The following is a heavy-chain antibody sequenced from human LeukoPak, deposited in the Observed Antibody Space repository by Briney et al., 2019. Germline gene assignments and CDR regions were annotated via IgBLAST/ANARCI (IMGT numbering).Heavy chain of an antibody. V-gene: IGHV1-69*04. D-gene: IGHD3-3*01. CDR1: GGTFSSYA. Sequence: ASVKVSCKASGGTFSSYAISWVRQAPGQGLEWMGRIIPILGIANYAQKFQGRVTITADKSTSTAYMELSSLRSEDTAVYYCARERFLEWLYYYYGMDVWGQGTTVTVSS. J-gene: IGHJ6*02. CDR2: IIPILGIA. CDR3: ARERFLEWLYYYYGMDV.